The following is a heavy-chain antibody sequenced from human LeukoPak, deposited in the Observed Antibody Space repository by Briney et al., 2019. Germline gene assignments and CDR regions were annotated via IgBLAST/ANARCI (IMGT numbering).Heavy chain of an antibody. D-gene: IGHD3-10*01. V-gene: IGHV4-59*01. CDR1: GGSISSYY. Sequence: SETLSLTCTVSGGSISSYYWSWIRQSPGKGLECIGYFHYTGSTNYNPSLKSRVTISVETSKNQFSLKLKSVTAADTAVYYCARGGYYGSGNDFRFDPWGQGTLVTVSS. CDR2: FHYTGST. J-gene: IGHJ5*02. CDR3: ARGGYYGSGNDFRFDP.